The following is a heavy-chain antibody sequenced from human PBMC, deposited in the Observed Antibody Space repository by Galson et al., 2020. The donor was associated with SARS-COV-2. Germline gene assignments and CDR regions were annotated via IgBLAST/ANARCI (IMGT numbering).Heavy chain of an antibody. CDR1: GGSFSGYY. Sequence: SETLSLTCAVYGGSFSGYYWSWIRQPPGKGLEWIGEINHSGSTNYNPSLKSRVTISVDTSKNQFSLKLSSVTAADTAVYYCAREPYGDYSLDYWGQGTLVTVSS. CDR3: AREPYGDYSLDY. J-gene: IGHJ4*02. V-gene: IGHV4-34*01. D-gene: IGHD4-17*01. CDR2: INHSGST.